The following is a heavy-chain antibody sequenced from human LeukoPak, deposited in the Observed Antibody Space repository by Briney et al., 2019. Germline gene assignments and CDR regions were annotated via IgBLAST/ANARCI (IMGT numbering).Heavy chain of an antibody. J-gene: IGHJ4*02. V-gene: IGHV1-18*01. D-gene: IGHD4/OR15-4a*01. CDR1: GYTFTSYV. CDR2: ISTYNGNT. CDR3: AREDYGSFDY. Sequence: GASVTVSCKASGYTFTSYVISWVRQAPGQGLEWMGWISTYNGNTNYTQKLKGRVTMTTETSTNTAYMELRSLRSDDTAVYYCAREDYGSFDYWGQGTLVTVSS.